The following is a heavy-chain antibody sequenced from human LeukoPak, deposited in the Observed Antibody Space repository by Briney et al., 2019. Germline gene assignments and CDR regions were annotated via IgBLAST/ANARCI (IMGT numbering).Heavy chain of an antibody. V-gene: IGHV1-8*03. CDR3: VREVRMMKLVGRAYYFYYMDV. Sequence: ASVKVSCKASGYTFTNYDINWVRQATGQGLEWMGWMNPNSGKAGYAHKFQGRVTITRNPSITTAYMELGSLITDDTAVYYCVREVRMMKLVGRAYYFYYMDVWGKGTTVIVSS. J-gene: IGHJ6*03. CDR2: MNPNSGKA. CDR1: GYTFTNYD. D-gene: IGHD1-1*01.